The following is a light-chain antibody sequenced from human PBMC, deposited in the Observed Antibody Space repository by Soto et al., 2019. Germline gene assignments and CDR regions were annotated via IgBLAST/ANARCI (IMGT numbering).Light chain of an antibody. Sequence: QSALTQPASVSGSPGQSITISCTGTSSDVGGYNYVSWHQQHPGKAPKLMIYEVSNRPSGVSNRFSGSKSGNTASLTISGAQAVDEAVYYCSSYTSSSRWVFGGGTKHIVL. CDR3: SSYTSSSRWV. J-gene: IGLJ3*02. CDR1: SSDVGGYNY. V-gene: IGLV2-14*01. CDR2: EVS.